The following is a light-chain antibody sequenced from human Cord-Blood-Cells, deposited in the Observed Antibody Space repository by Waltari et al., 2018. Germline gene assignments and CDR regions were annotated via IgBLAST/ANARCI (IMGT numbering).Light chain of an antibody. Sequence: DIQMTQSLSSLYASVGDRVTITCRASQSISSYLNWYQQKPGKAPKVLIYAASSLQSGVPSMFVGIESGTDVTLTSSSQQPEDFSTYYCQQSYSTPFSFGPGTKVEIK. CDR3: QQSYSTPFS. CDR1: QSISSY. J-gene: IGKJ3*01. V-gene: IGKV1-39*01. CDR2: AAS.